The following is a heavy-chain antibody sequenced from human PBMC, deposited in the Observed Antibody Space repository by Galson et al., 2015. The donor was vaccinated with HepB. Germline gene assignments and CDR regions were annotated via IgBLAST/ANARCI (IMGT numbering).Heavy chain of an antibody. CDR3: ARGPESVVPAADY. J-gene: IGHJ4*02. V-gene: IGHV1-8*01. CDR1: GYTFTSYD. D-gene: IGHD2-2*01. Sequence: SVKVSCKASGYTFTSYDINWVRQATGQGLEWMGWMNPNSGNTGYAQKFQGRVTMTRNTSISTAYMELSSLRSEDTAVYYCARGPESVVPAADYWGQGTLVPVSS. CDR2: MNPNSGNT.